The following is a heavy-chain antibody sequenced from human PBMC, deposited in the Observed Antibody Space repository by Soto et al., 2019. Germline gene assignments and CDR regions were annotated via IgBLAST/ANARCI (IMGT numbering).Heavy chain of an antibody. V-gene: IGHV1-2*02. CDR1: GYTLTDYY. CDR2: INPHTGDT. D-gene: IGHD6-25*01. CDR3: AREGGAAPGARREWYLDL. J-gene: IGHJ2*01. Sequence: QVHLVQSGAEVKKPGASVTGSCKTSGYTLTDYYMHWVRQAPGQGLEWMAWINPHTGDTGIAERFQGRVTMTRDTSTNTAHMGLTSLTSDDTAIYYCAREGGAAPGARREWYLDLWGRGSLVTVSS.